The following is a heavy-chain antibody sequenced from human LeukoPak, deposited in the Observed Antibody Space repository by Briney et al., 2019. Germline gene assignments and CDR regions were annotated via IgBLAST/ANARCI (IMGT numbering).Heavy chain of an antibody. J-gene: IGHJ4*02. Sequence: PSETLSLTCTVSGGSISSYYWSWIRQPPGKGLEWIGYIYYSENTNYNPSLKSRVTISVDTSKSQFSLKLSSVTAADTAVYYCARSHKAMAGEGLFDYWGQGTLVTVSS. D-gene: IGHD5-18*01. CDR1: GGSISSYY. CDR2: IYYSENT. CDR3: ARSHKAMAGEGLFDY. V-gene: IGHV4-59*01.